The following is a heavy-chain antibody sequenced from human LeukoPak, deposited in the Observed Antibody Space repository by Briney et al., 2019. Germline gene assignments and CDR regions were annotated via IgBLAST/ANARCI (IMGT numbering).Heavy chain of an antibody. CDR1: GFTFGNYW. V-gene: IGHV3-74*01. CDR2: INTDGSAT. J-gene: IGHJ4*02. Sequence: GGSLRLSCTASGFTFGNYWMHWVRQAPGKGLVWVSSINTDGSATSFADSVKGRFTISRHSAQNTVYLQMNSLTVEDTGVYYCTGDALLEYCTGNDCHHTDFWGQGILVTVSS. D-gene: IGHD2-8*02. CDR3: TGDALLEYCTGNDCHHTDF.